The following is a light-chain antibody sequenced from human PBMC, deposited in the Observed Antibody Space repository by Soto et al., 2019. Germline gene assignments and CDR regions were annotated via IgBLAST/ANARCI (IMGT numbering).Light chain of an antibody. CDR2: GIS. V-gene: IGKV3-20*01. CDR3: QQYVPSSPRT. CDR1: HTISSSY. Sequence: IVLTQSPGTLSLSPGERATLSCRASHTISSSYLAWYQQKPGQAPRLLMYGISRRATGIPDRFSGSGSGTDFTLTITRLEPEYFAVYYSQQYVPSSPRTFGQETKVEIK. J-gene: IGKJ1*01.